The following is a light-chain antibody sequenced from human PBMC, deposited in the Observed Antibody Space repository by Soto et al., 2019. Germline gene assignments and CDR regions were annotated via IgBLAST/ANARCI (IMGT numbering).Light chain of an antibody. CDR1: QGISTF. J-gene: IGKJ4*01. V-gene: IGKV1-9*01. Sequence: IQLTQSPSSLSASVGDRVTVTRRASQGISTFLVWYQQKPGKAPKVLMYAASTLQSGVPSRFSGSGSGTDFTLTISSLQPEDSATYYCQQLNGTSLTFGGGTKVEIK. CDR2: AAS. CDR3: QQLNGTSLT.